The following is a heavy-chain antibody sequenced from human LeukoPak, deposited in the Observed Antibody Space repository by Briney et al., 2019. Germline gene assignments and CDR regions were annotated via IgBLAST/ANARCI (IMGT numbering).Heavy chain of an antibody. D-gene: IGHD6-13*01. J-gene: IGHJ4*02. CDR3: ALAAAGTLFDY. V-gene: IGHV4-59*08. CDR2: IYYSGST. Sequence: PSETLSLTCTVSGGSISSGFWSWIRQPPGKGLEWIGYIYYSGSTYYNPSLKSRVTISVDTSKNQFSLKLSSVTAADTAVYYCALAAAGTLFDYWGQGTLVTVSS. CDR1: GGSISSGF.